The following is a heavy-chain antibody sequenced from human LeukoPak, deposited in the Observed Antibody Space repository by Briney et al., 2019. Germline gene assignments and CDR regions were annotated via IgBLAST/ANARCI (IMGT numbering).Heavy chain of an antibody. CDR3: ARGPRGISGSRPYCSGGSCYSGYVDY. CDR1: GGSISSSSYY. J-gene: IGHJ4*02. V-gene: IGHV4-39*07. CDR2: IYYSGST. Sequence: PSETLSLTCTVSGGSISSSSYYWGWIRQPPGKGLEWIGSIYYSGSTYYNPSLKSRVTISVDTSKNQFSLKLSSVTAADTAVYYCARGPRGISGSRPYCSGGSCYSGYVDYWGQGTLVTVSS. D-gene: IGHD2-15*01.